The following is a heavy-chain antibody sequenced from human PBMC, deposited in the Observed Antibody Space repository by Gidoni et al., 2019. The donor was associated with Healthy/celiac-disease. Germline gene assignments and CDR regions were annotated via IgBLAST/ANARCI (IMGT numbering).Heavy chain of an antibody. Sequence: QVQLQESGPGLVKPSGTLSLTCAVSGGSISSSNWWSWVRQPPGKGLEWIGEIYHSGSTNYNPSLKSRVTISVDKSKNQFSLKLSSVTAADTAVYYCARAPLEPAGSGSYLYGMDVWGQGTTVTVSS. CDR1: GGSISSSNW. J-gene: IGHJ6*02. CDR2: IYHSGST. CDR3: ARAPLEPAGSGSYLYGMDV. D-gene: IGHD3-10*01. V-gene: IGHV4-4*02.